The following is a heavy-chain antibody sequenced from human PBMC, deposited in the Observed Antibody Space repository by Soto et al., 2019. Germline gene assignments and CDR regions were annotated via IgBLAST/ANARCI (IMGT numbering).Heavy chain of an antibody. CDR2: ISPYNGNT. V-gene: IGHV1-18*04. CDR3: AREGGVWGSFRYFDY. J-gene: IGHJ4*02. CDR1: GYTFTSYV. Sequence: QVQLVQSGVEVQKPGASVKVSCKASGYTFTSYVINWLRQAPGQGLEWMGWISPYNGNTNYGQKLQGRVTMTTDTSTSIADMGLRSLRSDATAVYYCAREGGVWGSFRYFDYWGQGTLVTVSS. D-gene: IGHD3-16*02.